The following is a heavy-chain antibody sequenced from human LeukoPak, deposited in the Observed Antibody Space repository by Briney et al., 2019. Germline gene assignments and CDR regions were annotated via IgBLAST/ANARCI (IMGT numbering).Heavy chain of an antibody. CDR2: IYYSGSS. CDR3: ARLLAITTYYYYYIDV. Sequence: SETLSLTCAVSGGSISSSSHYWGWIRQAPGKRLECIGTIYYSGSSYYTPSPEGRVTMSVDTSKNEFSLRLSSVTAADTAVYYCARLLAITTYYYYYIDVWGKGTMVTVSS. D-gene: IGHD5-12*01. J-gene: IGHJ6*03. CDR1: GGSISSSSHY. V-gene: IGHV4-39*01.